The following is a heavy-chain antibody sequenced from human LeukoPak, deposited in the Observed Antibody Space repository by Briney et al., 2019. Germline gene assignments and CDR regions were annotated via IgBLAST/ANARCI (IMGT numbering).Heavy chain of an antibody. CDR3: ARQGVSLWFGEPYDY. CDR2: INHSGST. J-gene: IGHJ4*02. V-gene: IGHV4-34*01. D-gene: IGHD3-10*01. Sequence: SETLSLTCAVYGGSFSGYYWSWIRQPPGKGLEWIGEINHSGSTNYNPSLKSRVTISVDTSKNQFSLKLSSVTAADTAVYYCARQGVSLWFGEPYDYWGQGTLVTVSS. CDR1: GGSFSGYY.